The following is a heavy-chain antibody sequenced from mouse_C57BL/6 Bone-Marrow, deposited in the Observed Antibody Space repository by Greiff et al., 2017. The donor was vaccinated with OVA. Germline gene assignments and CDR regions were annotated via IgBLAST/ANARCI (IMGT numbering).Heavy chain of an antibody. V-gene: IGHV1-59*01. CDR3: ARGGRFAY. Sequence: QVQLQQPGAELVRPGTSVTLSCTASGYTFTSYWMHWVKQRPGQGLEWIGVIDPAASYTNYNQKFKGKATLTVDTSSSTAYMQLSSLTSADSACYYCARGGRFAYWGQGTLVTVSA. CDR1: GYTFTSYW. J-gene: IGHJ3*01. CDR2: IDPAASYT.